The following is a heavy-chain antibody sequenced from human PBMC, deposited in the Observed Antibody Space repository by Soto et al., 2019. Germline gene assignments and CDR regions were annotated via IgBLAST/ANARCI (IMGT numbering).Heavy chain of an antibody. CDR1: GFTFGSYA. CDR2: ISYDGTNK. V-gene: IGHV3-30-3*01. J-gene: IGHJ3*01. D-gene: IGHD1-1*01. CDR3: ARHPRRSHKIEYIL. Sequence: GGSLRLSCAASGFTFGSYAMYWVRQAPGKGLKWVAVISYDGTNKYYADSLKGRFTISRDNSKDTLFLQMNSLRVEDTAVYYCARHPRRSHKIEYILWGQGTMVTVSS.